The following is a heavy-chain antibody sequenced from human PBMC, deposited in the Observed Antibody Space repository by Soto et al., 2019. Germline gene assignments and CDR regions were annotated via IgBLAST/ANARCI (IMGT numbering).Heavy chain of an antibody. D-gene: IGHD2-2*02. CDR1: GFTFSSYA. J-gene: IGHJ4*02. V-gene: IGHV3-23*01. Sequence: EVQLLESGGGLVQPGGSLRLSCAASGFTFSSYAMSWVRQAPGKGLEWVSAISGSGGSTYYADSVKGRFTISRDNSKNTLYLQMNSLRAEDTAVYYCAKDQTEYCSSTSCYIPDYWGQGTLVTVSS. CDR2: ISGSGGST. CDR3: AKDQTEYCSSTSCYIPDY.